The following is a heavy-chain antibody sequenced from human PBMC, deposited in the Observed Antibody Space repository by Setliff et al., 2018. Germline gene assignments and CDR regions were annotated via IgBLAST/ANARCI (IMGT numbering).Heavy chain of an antibody. Sequence: ASVKVSCKASGYSFSSNAFHWVRQAPGQTLEWVGWIHAGSSNTLYSQRFQGRLTLTIDTSTNTVFMELRNLRPDDTAIYYCARELRSPYWHIDFWGQGTLVTVSS. J-gene: IGHJ4*02. CDR2: IHAGSSNT. CDR3: ARELRSPYWHIDF. CDR1: GYSFSSNA. D-gene: IGHD2-15*01. V-gene: IGHV1-3*01.